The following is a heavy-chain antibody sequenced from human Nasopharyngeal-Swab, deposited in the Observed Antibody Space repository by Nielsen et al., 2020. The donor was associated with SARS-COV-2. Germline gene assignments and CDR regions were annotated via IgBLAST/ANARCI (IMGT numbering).Heavy chain of an antibody. CDR3: ARASGYDFDYYYGMDV. CDR1: GFTFSSYS. Sequence: GESLKISCAASGFTFSSYSMNWVRQAPGKGLEWVSSISSSSSYIYYADSVKGRFTISRDNAKNSLYLQMNSLRAEDTAVYYCARASGYDFDYYYGMDVWGQGTTVTVSS. V-gene: IGHV3-21*01. D-gene: IGHD5-12*01. J-gene: IGHJ6*02. CDR2: ISSSSSYI.